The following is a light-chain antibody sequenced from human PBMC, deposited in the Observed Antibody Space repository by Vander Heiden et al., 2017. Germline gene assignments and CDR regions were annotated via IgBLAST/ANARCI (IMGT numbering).Light chain of an antibody. Sequence: QSALTQPPSASGSPDRAVTISCTGPSSAVGGNDYVSWHQHHPGTAPKLMIYEVDKRPSGVPERFSGSKSGNTASLTVSGLQADDEADYYCSSYAGSNTLVFGTGTKVTV. CDR3: SSYAGSNTLV. CDR2: EVD. J-gene: IGLJ1*01. V-gene: IGLV2-8*01. CDR1: SSAVGGNDY.